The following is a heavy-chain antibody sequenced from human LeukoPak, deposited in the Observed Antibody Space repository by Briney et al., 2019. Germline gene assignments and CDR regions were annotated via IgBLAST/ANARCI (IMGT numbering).Heavy chain of an antibody. CDR1: GFTFSSYW. D-gene: IGHD1-20*01. CDR2: IAPNGGSR. Sequence: GGSLRLSCAASGFTFSSYWMSWVRQIPGKGLEWVSAIAPNGGSREYRDSVKGRFTISRDNSKNTLFLQMDSLRDEDTALYYCAIRGISGTKYFQHWGQGTLVTVSS. CDR3: AIRGISGTKYFQH. V-gene: IGHV3-23*01. J-gene: IGHJ1*01.